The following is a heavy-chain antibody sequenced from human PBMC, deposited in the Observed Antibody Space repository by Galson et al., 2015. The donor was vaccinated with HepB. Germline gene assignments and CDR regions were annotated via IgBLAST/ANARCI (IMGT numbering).Heavy chain of an antibody. J-gene: IGHJ3*01. CDR2: ISYHGRDE. CDR3: AITVIIDDAFDF. V-gene: IGHV3-30*02. D-gene: IGHD3-22*01. Sequence: SLRLSCATSGFTFTSYGIHWVRQAPGKGLEWVAFISYHGRDEYYADSVRGRFDVSRDNFENTVHLQMNSLRAEDTAVYYCAITVIIDDAFDFWGQGTTVIVPS. CDR1: GFTFTSYG.